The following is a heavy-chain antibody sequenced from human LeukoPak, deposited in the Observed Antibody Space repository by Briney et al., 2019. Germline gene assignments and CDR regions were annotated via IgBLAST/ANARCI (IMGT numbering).Heavy chain of an antibody. CDR2: IYYSGST. J-gene: IGHJ6*03. V-gene: IGHV4-59*01. Sequence: PSETLSLTCTVSGGSISSYYWSWIRQPPGKGLEWIGYIYYSGSTNYNPSLKSRVTISVDTSKNQFSLKLSSVTAADTAVYYCAREWGQWLASDYYYYMDVWGKGTTVTISS. CDR3: AREWGQWLASDYYYYMDV. D-gene: IGHD6-19*01. CDR1: GGSISSYY.